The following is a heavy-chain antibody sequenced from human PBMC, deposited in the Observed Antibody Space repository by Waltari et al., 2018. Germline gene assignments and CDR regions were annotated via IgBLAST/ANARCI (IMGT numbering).Heavy chain of an antibody. J-gene: IGHJ4*02. CDR2: IIPIFGTA. CDR3: ARGLRDGTRPPSYYFDY. Sequence: QVQLVQSGAEVKKPGSSVKVSCKASGGTFSSYAISWVRQAPGQGLEWMGRIIPIFGTANYAQKFQGRVTMTRNTSISTAYMELSSLRSEDTAVYYCARGLRDGTRPPSYYFDYWGQGTLVTVSS. V-gene: IGHV1-69*05. D-gene: IGHD1-1*01. CDR1: GGTFSSYA.